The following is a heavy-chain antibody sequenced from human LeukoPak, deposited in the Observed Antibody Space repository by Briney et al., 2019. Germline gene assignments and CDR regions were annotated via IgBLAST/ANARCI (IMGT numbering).Heavy chain of an antibody. V-gene: IGHV4-38-2*02. CDR3: ARDRGFGPDY. CDR1: GYSISSGYY. J-gene: IGHJ4*02. Sequence: SETLSLTCTVSGYSISSGYYWGWIRQPPGKGLEWIGSIYHSGSTYYNPSLKSRVTISVDTSKNQFSLKLSSVTAADTAVYYCARDRGFGPDYWGQGTLVTVSS. CDR2: IYHSGST. D-gene: IGHD3/OR15-3a*01.